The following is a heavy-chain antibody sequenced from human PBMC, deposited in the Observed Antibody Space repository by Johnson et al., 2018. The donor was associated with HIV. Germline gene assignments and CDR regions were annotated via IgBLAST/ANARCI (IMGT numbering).Heavy chain of an antibody. V-gene: IGHV3-30*04. Sequence: QMLLVESGGGVVQPGRSLRLSCAASGFTFSSYAMHWVREAPGKGLEWVAVISYDGSNQYYADSVKGRFTISRDNSKNTVFLQMSSLRAEDTALYYCARERAVTTKGYDEDAFDIWGQGTMVTVSS. CDR3: ARERAVTTKGYDEDAFDI. CDR1: GFTFSSYA. J-gene: IGHJ3*02. D-gene: IGHD4-17*01. CDR2: ISYDGSNQ.